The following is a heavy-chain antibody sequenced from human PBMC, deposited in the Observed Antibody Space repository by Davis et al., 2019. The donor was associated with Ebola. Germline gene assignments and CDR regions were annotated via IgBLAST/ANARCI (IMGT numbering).Heavy chain of an antibody. CDR3: AKDRSESMLSPFDP. Sequence: GESLKISCAASGFTFSSYGMHWVRQAPGKGLEWVAVISYDGSNKYYADSVKGRFTISRDNSKNTLYLQMNSLRAEDTAVYYCAKDRSESMLSPFDPWGQGTLVTVSS. J-gene: IGHJ5*02. V-gene: IGHV3-30*18. CDR2: ISYDGSNK. CDR1: GFTFSSYG. D-gene: IGHD2-8*01.